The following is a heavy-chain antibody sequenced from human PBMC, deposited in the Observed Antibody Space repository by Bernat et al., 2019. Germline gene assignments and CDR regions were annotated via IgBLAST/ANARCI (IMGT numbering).Heavy chain of an antibody. J-gene: IGHJ6*03. D-gene: IGHD2-15*01. CDR1: GGSFSGYY. CDR3: VRGGYCSGGNCYGNYYYMDV. V-gene: IGHV4-34*01. Sequence: QVQLQQWGAGLLKPSETLSLTCAVYGGSFSGYYWSWIRQPPGKGLEWLGEINHSGSANYNPSLKSRVTISEDTSKKQFSLKLRSVTAADTAVYYCVRGGYCSGGNCYGNYYYMDVWGKGTTVTVSS. CDR2: INHSGSA.